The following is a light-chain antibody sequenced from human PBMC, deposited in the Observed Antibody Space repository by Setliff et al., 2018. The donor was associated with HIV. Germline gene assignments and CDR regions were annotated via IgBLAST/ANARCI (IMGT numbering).Light chain of an antibody. V-gene: IGLV2-14*02. CDR1: SGDVGRYNL. CDR2: QAS. Sequence: QSALAQPASVSGSPGQSITISCTGTSGDVGRYNLVSWYQQQPGKPPKLMIYQASKRPSGVSNRFSGSKSGNTAFLTISGLQAEDEADYYCCSYTSSSTSVFGTGTKVTVL. J-gene: IGLJ1*01. CDR3: CSYTSSSTSV.